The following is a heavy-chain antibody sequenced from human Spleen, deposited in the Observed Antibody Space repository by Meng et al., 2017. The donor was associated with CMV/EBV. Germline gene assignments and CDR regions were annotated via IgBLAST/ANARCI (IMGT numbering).Heavy chain of an antibody. CDR1: GGSVSSGSFY. D-gene: IGHD6-19*01. Sequence: SETLSLTCTVSGGSVSSGSFYWSWIRQPPGKGLEWIGYISHRGSTNYHPSLRSRVTISVDTSKNQFSLNLSSVTAADTAVYYCAKHTQSVAGKGNWFDPWGQGTLVTVSS. CDR3: AKHTQSVAGKGNWFDP. V-gene: IGHV4-61*01. CDR2: ISHRGST. J-gene: IGHJ5*02.